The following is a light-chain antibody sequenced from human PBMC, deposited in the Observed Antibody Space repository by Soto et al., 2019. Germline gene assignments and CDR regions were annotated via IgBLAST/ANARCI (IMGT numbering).Light chain of an antibody. CDR2: AAS. CDR1: QSVTNSE. Sequence: FVFTQSPVKLSWSPVERVTLSCKVSQSVTNSELAWYQQKPGQAPRLLIYAASSRATGIPDRFSGSGSGTDFTLTISRLEPEDFAVYYCQQYDSLRLTFGGGTKVDI. J-gene: IGKJ4*01. CDR3: QQYDSLRLT. V-gene: IGKV3-20*01.